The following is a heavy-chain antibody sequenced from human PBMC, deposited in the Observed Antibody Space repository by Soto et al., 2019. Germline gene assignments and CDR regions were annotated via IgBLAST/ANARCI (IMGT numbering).Heavy chain of an antibody. CDR1: RFTFRDYG. V-gene: IGHV3-30*18. CDR3: CKEWVGGNPSSHLDG. D-gene: IGHD1-26*01. Sequence: GGSMRLSCAATRFTFRDYGMHWVRQAPGPGLQWLATISHHGIRTHYADSVMGRFTISRDNFKKVVYLHLSGLRVEDTAIYYCCKEWVGGNPSSHLDGWGQETAFTVAS. J-gene: IGHJ4*02. CDR2: ISHHGIRT.